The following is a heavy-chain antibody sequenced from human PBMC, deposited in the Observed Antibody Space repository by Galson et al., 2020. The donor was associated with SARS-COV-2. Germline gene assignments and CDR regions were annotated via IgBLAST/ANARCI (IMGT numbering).Heavy chain of an antibody. V-gene: IGHV3-11*01. D-gene: IGHD1-26*01. CDR2: MNSGGTTI. Sequence: GGSLRLSCAASGFTFSAYYMSWIRQAPGKGLEWLSFMNSGGTTIHYADSVKGRFTISRDNAKNSLYLQMNSLRAEDTAVYYCARDYLAGAIDYWGQGTLVTVSS. CDR3: ARDYLAGAIDY. J-gene: IGHJ4*02. CDR1: GFTFSAYY.